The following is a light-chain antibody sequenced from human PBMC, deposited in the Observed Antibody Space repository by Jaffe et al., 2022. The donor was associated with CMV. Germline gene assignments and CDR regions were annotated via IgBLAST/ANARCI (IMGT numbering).Light chain of an antibody. V-gene: IGLV2-11*01. CDR3: CSIVATYTDVV. Sequence: QSALTQPPSVSGSPGQSVTISCTGTSSDIGGYDYVSWYQQHSGKAPKVMIYDVTKRPSGVPDRFSGSKSGNTAYLTISGLQAEDEADYFCCSIVATYTDVVFGGGTKLTVL. CDR1: SSDIGGYDY. CDR2: DVT. J-gene: IGLJ2*01.